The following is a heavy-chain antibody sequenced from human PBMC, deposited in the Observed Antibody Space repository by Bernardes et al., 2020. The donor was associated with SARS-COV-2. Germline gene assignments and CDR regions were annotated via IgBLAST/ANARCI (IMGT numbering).Heavy chain of an antibody. V-gene: IGHV3-13*01. CDR1: GFTFSIYD. Sequence: GGSLRLSCAASGFTFSIYDMHWVRQVTGKGLEWVSAIGPAGDTYYSGSVKGRFTISRENAKNSFYLQMNSLRAGDTAVYYCARGFSDSLGAFDIWGQGTMVTVSS. CDR3: ARGFSDSLGAFDI. J-gene: IGHJ3*02. CDR2: IGPAGDT. D-gene: IGHD3-3*02.